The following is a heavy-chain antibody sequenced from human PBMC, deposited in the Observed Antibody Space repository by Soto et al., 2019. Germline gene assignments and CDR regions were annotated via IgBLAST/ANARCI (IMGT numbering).Heavy chain of an antibody. CDR1: GSSFTSYD. Sequence: QVQMVQSGAEVKQPGASVKVSCRASGSSFTSYDVNWVRQATGQGLEWMGWMNPNSGNTAFAEKFQGRVTMSRATPIGTAYMELSGLTSEDTAVYYCARYPYTSYCSDGSCSYDDFDIWGQGTVVTVSS. CDR2: MNPNSGNT. CDR3: ARYPYTSYCSDGSCSYDDFDI. D-gene: IGHD2-15*01. J-gene: IGHJ3*02. V-gene: IGHV1-8*01.